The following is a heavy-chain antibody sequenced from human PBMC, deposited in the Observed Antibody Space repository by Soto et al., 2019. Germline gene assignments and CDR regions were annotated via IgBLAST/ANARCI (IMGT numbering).Heavy chain of an antibody. CDR2: MNPNSGNT. Sequence: ASVKVSCKASGYTFTSYEINWVRQATGQGLEWMGWMNPNSGNTGYAQKFQGRVTMTRNTSISTAYMELSSLRSEDTAVYYCARGHTRQWTIFGVVIPNNWFDPWGQ. CDR3: ARGHTRQWTIFGVVIPNNWFDP. D-gene: IGHD3-3*01. V-gene: IGHV1-8*01. CDR1: GYTFTSYE. J-gene: IGHJ5*02.